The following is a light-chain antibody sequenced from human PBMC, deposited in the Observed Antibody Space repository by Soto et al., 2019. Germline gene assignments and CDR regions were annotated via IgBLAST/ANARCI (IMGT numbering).Light chain of an antibody. Sequence: EIVLTQSQGSLSLSPGERATLSCRASQSINSQLAWHQQKPGQPPRLLIYNASTRVSGIPDRFSGSGSGTDFTLTISRLEPEDFAVYYCQQHRSLPYTFGQGTKPEI. J-gene: IGKJ2*01. CDR2: NAS. CDR3: QQHRSLPYT. CDR1: QSINSQ. V-gene: IGKV3-20*01.